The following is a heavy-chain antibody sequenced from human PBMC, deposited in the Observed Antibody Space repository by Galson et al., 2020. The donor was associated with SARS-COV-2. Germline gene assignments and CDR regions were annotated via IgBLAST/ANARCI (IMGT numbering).Heavy chain of an antibody. Sequence: SVKVSCKASGGTFSSYAISWVRQAPGQGLEWMGGIIPIFGTANYAQKFQGRVTITADESTSTAYMELSSLRSEDTAVYYCAREAITMIVVATRGYFDYWGQGTLVTVSS. CDR1: GGTFSSYA. CDR2: IIPIFGTA. V-gene: IGHV1-69*13. CDR3: AREAITMIVVATRGYFDY. J-gene: IGHJ4*02. D-gene: IGHD3-22*01.